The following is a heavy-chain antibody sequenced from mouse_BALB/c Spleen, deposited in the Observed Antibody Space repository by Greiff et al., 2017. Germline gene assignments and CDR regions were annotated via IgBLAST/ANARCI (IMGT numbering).Heavy chain of an antibody. Sequence: EVHLVESGPGLVKPSQSLSLTCTVTGYSITSDYAWNWIRQFPGNKLEWMGYISYSGSTSYNPSLKSRISITRDTSKNQFFLQLNSVTTEDTATYYCARGTYYRYDGRGAMDYWGQGTSVTVSS. J-gene: IGHJ4*01. CDR3: ARGTYYRYDGRGAMDY. CDR2: ISYSGST. D-gene: IGHD2-14*01. V-gene: IGHV3-2*02. CDR1: GYSITSDYA.